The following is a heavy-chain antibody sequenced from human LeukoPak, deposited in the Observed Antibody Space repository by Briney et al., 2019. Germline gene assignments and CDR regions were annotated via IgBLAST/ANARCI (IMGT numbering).Heavy chain of an antibody. CDR1: GGSFSGYY. V-gene: IGHV4-34*01. D-gene: IGHD3-10*01. CDR3: ARRAFYYGSGSFHPVDY. J-gene: IGHJ4*02. Sequence: PSETLSLTCAVYGGSFSGYYWNWIRQPPGKGLEWIGEINHSGSTNYNPSLKSRVTISVDTSKNQFSLKLSSVTAADTAVYYCARRAFYYGSGSFHPVDYWGQGTLVTVSS. CDR2: INHSGST.